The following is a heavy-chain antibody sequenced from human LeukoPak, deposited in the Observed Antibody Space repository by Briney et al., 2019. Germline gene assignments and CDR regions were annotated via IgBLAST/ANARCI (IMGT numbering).Heavy chain of an antibody. CDR3: ARAGRGTMVRGVTPRDYYYYYMDV. CDR1: GYTFTSYG. V-gene: IGHV1-18*01. J-gene: IGHJ6*03. CDR2: ISAYNGNT. Sequence: ASVKVSCKASGYTFTSYGISWVRQAPGQGLEWMGWISAYNGNTNYAQKLQGRVTMTTDTSTSTAYMELRSLRSDDTAVYYCARAGRGTMVRGVTPRDYYYYYMDVWGKGTTVTISS. D-gene: IGHD3-10*01.